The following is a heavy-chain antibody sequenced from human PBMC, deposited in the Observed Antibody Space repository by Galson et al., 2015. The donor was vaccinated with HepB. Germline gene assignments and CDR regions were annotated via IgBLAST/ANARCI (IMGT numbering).Heavy chain of an antibody. CDR1: GFTFTSYG. CDR2: IRFDGSNK. J-gene: IGHJ4*02. Sequence: SLRLSCAASGFTFTSYGMHWVRQAPGKGLEWVSFIRFDGSNKYNLDSVKGRFTISRDDSKNTLYLQMNSLRTEDTAVYYCAKALAATVTTPMTNWGQGTLVTVSS. V-gene: IGHV3-30*02. CDR3: AKALAATVTTPMTN. D-gene: IGHD6-13*01.